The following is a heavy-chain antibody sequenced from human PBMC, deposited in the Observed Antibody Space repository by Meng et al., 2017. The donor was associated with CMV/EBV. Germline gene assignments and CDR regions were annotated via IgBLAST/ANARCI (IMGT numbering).Heavy chain of an antibody. Sequence: ASVKVSCKASGYTFTGYYMHWVRQAPGQGLEWMGWINPNSGGTNYAQKFQGRVTMTRDTSISTAYMELRSLRSDDTAVYYCARAGAYCSSTSCSPGAFDIWGQGTMVTVS. J-gene: IGHJ3*02. V-gene: IGHV1-2*02. CDR2: INPNSGGT. CDR3: ARAGAYCSSTSCSPGAFDI. CDR1: GYTFTGYY. D-gene: IGHD2-2*01.